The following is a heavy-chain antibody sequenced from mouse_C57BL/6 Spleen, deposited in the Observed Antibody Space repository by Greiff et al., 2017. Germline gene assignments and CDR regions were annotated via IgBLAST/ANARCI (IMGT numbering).Heavy chain of an antibody. Sequence: VHVKQSGPELVKPGASVKIPCKASGYTFTDYNMDWVKQSHGKSLEWIGDINPNNGGTIYNQKFKGKATLTVDKSSSTAYMELRSLTSEDTAVYYCARGGHGWLRRYFDVWGTGTTVTVSS. J-gene: IGHJ1*03. CDR2: INPNNGGT. D-gene: IGHD2-2*01. V-gene: IGHV1-18*01. CDR3: ARGGHGWLRRYFDV. CDR1: GYTFTDYN.